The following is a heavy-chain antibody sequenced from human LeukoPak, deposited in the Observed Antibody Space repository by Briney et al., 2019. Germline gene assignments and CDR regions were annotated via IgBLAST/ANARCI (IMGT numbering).Heavy chain of an antibody. CDR2: ISGSGGST. V-gene: IGHV3-23*01. CDR3: AKDSSSSGWYWFDP. Sequence: PGGSLRLSCAASGFTFDDYGLSWVRQVPGKGLEWVSAISGSGGSTYYADSVKGRFTISRDNSKNTLYLQMNSLRAEDTAVYYCAKDSSSSGWYWFDPWGQGTLVTVSS. J-gene: IGHJ5*02. D-gene: IGHD6-13*01. CDR1: GFTFDDYG.